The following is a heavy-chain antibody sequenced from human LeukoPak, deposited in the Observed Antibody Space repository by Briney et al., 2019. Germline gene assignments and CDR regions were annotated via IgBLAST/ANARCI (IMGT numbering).Heavy chain of an antibody. CDR3: VKGEYCSSTSCYGGYCSGGSCYPPPYYFDY. J-gene: IGHJ4*02. CDR2: ISSNGGST. Sequence: GGSLRLSCSASGFTFSSYAMHWVRQAPGKGLEYVSAISSNGGSTYYADSVKGRFTTSRDNSKNTLYLQMSSLRAEDTAVYYCVKGEYCSSTSCYGGYCSGGSCYPPPYYFDYWGQGTLVTVSS. CDR1: GFTFSSYA. V-gene: IGHV3-64D*06. D-gene: IGHD2-15*01.